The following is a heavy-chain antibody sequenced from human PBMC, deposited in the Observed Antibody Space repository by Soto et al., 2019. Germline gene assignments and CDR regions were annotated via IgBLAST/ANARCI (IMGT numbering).Heavy chain of an antibody. CDR3: AKRRGAGGHFDY. Sequence: GGSLRLSCAASGFTFSSYAMGWVRQGPGKGLEWVAVVSIGGSTHYADSVRGRFTIPRDNSKNTLSLQMNSLTAEDTAVYFCAKRRGAGGHFDYWGQGALVTVSS. J-gene: IGHJ4*02. CDR2: VSIGGST. CDR1: GFTFSSYA. D-gene: IGHD2-15*01. V-gene: IGHV3-23*01.